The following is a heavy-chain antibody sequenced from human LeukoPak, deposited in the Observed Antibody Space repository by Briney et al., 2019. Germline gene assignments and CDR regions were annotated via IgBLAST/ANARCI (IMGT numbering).Heavy chain of an antibody. CDR1: GYSFTGYY. CDR2: INPDSGGT. CDR3: AKTVDSTIIARCYYYGRDC. V-gene: IGHV1-2*02. J-gene: IGHJ6*02. D-gene: IGHD5-18*01. Sequence: ASVKVSCNASGYSFTGYYMHWVRQAPGQGLEWMGWINPDSGGTNYAQKFQGRVTMTRDTSISTAYMELSRLKSDDTAVYYCAKTVDSTIIARCYYYGRDCRGQGTTVTVSS.